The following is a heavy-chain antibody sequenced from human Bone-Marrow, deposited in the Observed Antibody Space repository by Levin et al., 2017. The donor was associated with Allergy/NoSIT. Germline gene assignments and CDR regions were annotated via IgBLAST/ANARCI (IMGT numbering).Heavy chain of an antibody. D-gene: IGHD2-2*02. Sequence: RTGGSLRLSCSVSGFTFNAFAMHWVRQAPGKGLEWVALISEDGTKKHYADSVKGRVNIARDNSNNTLYLKMTSLRPEDAAVYYCARDGAYTYGDGMDVWGQGTTVIVSS. CDR2: ISEDGTKK. CDR1: GFTFNAFA. J-gene: IGHJ6*02. CDR3: ARDGAYTYGDGMDV. V-gene: IGHV3-30-3*01.